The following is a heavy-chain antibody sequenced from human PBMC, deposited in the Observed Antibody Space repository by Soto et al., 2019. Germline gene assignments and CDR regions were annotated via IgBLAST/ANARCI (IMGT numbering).Heavy chain of an antibody. Sequence: GGSLRLSCAASGFTFSSYGMHWVRQAPGKGLEWVAVISYDGSNKYYADSVKGRFTISRDNSKNTLYLQMNSLRAEDTAVYYCAKLRTSLTTVTTGYDYWGQGTLVTVSS. J-gene: IGHJ4*02. CDR1: GFTFSSYG. D-gene: IGHD4-17*01. CDR2: ISYDGSNK. CDR3: AKLRTSLTTVTTGYDY. V-gene: IGHV3-30*18.